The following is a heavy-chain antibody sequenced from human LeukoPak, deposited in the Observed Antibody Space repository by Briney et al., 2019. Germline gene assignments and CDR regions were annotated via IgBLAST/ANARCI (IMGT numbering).Heavy chain of an antibody. Sequence: GGSLRLSCAASGFTFSSYSMNWVRQAPGKGLEWVSSISSSNSYIYYADSVKGRFTISRDNAKNSLYLQMNSLRAEDTAVYYCAKDRGYSSGWPNDAFDIWGQGTMVTVSS. D-gene: IGHD6-19*01. V-gene: IGHV3-21*04. CDR3: AKDRGYSSGWPNDAFDI. CDR2: ISSSNSYI. CDR1: GFTFSSYS. J-gene: IGHJ3*02.